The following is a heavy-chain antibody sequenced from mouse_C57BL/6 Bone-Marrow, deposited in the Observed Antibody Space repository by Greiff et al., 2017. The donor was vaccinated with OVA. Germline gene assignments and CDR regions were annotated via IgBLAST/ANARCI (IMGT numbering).Heavy chain of an antibody. D-gene: IGHD4-1*01. CDR3: ARWEGYFDY. V-gene: IGHV1-81*01. CDR1: GYTFTSYG. Sequence: VQLQQSGAELARPGASVKLSCKASGYTFTSYGISWVKQRTGQGIEWIGEIYPRSGNTYYNEKFKGKATLTADKSSSTAYMELRSLTSEDSAVYFCARWEGYFDYWGQGTTLTVSS. CDR2: IYPRSGNT. J-gene: IGHJ2*01.